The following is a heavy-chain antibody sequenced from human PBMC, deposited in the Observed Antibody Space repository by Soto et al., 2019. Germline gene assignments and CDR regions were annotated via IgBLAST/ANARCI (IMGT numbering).Heavy chain of an antibody. CDR3: ARTPDYYGSGALDY. Sequence: VQLVESGGGLVQPGGSLRLSCAASGFTFSSYSMNWVRQAPGKGLEWVAVIWYDGSNKYYADSVKGRFTISRDNSKNTLYLQMNSLRAEDTAVYYCARTPDYYGSGALDYWGQGTLVTVSS. CDR1: GFTFSSYS. CDR2: IWYDGSNK. D-gene: IGHD3-10*01. V-gene: IGHV3-33*08. J-gene: IGHJ4*02.